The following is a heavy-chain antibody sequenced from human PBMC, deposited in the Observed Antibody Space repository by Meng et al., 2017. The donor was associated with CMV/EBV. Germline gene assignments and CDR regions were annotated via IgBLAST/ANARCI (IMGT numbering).Heavy chain of an antibody. CDR2: IYPGDSDT. Sequence: GESLKISCKGSGYSFTSYWIGWVRQMPGKGLEWMGIIYPGDSDTRYSPSFQGQVTISADKSISTAYLQWSSLKASDTAMYYCARHVGDDFWSMNWFDPWGQGTLVTVSS. V-gene: IGHV5-51*01. CDR1: GYSFTSYW. CDR3: ARHVGDDFWSMNWFDP. D-gene: IGHD3-3*01. J-gene: IGHJ5*02.